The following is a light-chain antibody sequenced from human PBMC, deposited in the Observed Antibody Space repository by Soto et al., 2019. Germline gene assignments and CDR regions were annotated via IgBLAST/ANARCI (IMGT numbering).Light chain of an antibody. V-gene: IGLV2-14*01. CDR3: SSYTRSSTRV. J-gene: IGLJ3*02. CDR2: DVS. Sequence: QSALTQPASVSGSPGQSITISCTGTSSDVGGYNYVSWYQQHPGKAPKLMIYDVSNRHSGVSNRFSGSKSGNTASLTISGLQAEDEADYDCSSYTRSSTRVFGGGTKLTVL. CDR1: SSDVGGYNY.